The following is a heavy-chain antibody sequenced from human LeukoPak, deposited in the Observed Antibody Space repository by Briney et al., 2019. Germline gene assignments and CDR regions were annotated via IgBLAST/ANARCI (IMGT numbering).Heavy chain of an antibody. V-gene: IGHV1-2*02. D-gene: IGHD6-19*01. CDR2: INPNSGGT. CDR3: AKQPGIAVAANWFDP. CDR1: GYTFTGYY. J-gene: IGHJ5*02. Sequence: ASVKVSCKASGYTFTGYYMHWVQQAPGQGLEWMGWINPNSGGTNYAQKFQGRVTMTRDTSISTAYMELSRLRSDDTAVYYCAKQPGIAVAANWFDPWGQGTLVTVAS.